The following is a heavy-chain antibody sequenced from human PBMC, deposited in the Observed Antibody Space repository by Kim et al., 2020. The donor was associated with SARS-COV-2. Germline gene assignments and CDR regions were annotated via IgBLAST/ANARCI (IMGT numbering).Heavy chain of an antibody. J-gene: IGHJ4*02. CDR1: GFTFGDYA. CDR2: ISWNSGSI. D-gene: IGHD1-26*01. CDR3: AKDKFRGGYSIAPPDY. V-gene: IGHV3-9*01. Sequence: GGSLRLSCAASGFTFGDYAMHWVRQAPGKGLEWVSGISWNSGSIGYADSVKGRFTISRDNAKNSLYLQMNSLRAEDTALYYCAKDKFRGGYSIAPPDYWGQGPLVNVSS.